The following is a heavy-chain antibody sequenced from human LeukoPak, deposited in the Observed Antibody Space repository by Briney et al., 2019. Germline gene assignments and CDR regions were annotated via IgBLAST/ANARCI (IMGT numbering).Heavy chain of an antibody. J-gene: IGHJ4*02. V-gene: IGHV4-38-2*02. CDR1: DYSISSGYY. CDR3: ARLLHDSRGYYYFGY. CDR2: VYHNGNM. Sequence: SETLSLTGTVSDYSISSGYYWGWIRQPPGKGLEWLGSVYHNGNMYHNPSLKSRVTTLVDTSKNQFSLKLRSVTAADTALYYCARLLHDSRGYYYFGYWGQGILVTVSS. D-gene: IGHD3-22*01.